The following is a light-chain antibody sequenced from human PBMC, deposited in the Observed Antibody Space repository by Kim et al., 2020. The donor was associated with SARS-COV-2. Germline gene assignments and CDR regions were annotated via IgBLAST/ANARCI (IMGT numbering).Light chain of an antibody. Sequence: LCFSPRELGTPSCKACRRFSMFFAWYQQQPWPAPRLLIYDASNRATCIPARFSGSGSGTDFTLTISSLEPVDFAVYYCQQLSNWYSFGQGTKLEIK. CDR1: RRFSMF. CDR2: DAS. CDR3: QQLSNWYS. J-gene: IGKJ2*03. V-gene: IGKV3-11*01.